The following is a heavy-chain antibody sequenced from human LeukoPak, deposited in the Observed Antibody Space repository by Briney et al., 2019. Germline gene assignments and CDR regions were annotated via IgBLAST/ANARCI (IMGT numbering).Heavy chain of an antibody. J-gene: IGHJ4*02. CDR3: ARGRPRNYFDY. CDR1: GFTFSSNW. CDR2: ISSDGSST. Sequence: GGSLRLSCAASGFTFSSNWMYWVRQAPGKGLVWVSYISSDGSSTNYADSVKGRFTISRDNAKNTLYVQMNSLRADDTAVYYCARGRPRNYFDYWGQGTLVTVSS. V-gene: IGHV3-74*01.